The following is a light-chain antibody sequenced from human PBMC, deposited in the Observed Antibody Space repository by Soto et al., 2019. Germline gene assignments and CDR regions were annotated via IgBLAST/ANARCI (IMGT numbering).Light chain of an antibody. CDR3: QQYDRSPRT. V-gene: IGKV3-20*01. Sequence: EIVLTQSPGPLSLSRGERATLSCRASQTFSSNFLAWYQQKPGQTPRLLIYGSSNMATGIPDRFSGSGSGTDLTLTISRLEPEDFAVYYWQQYDRSPRTFGQGTKLDI. CDR2: GSS. J-gene: IGKJ1*01. CDR1: QTFSSNF.